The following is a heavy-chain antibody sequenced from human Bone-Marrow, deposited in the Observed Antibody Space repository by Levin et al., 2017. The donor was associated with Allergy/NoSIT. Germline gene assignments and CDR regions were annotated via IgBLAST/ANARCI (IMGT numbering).Heavy chain of an antibody. D-gene: IGHD4-17*01. CDR2: VQYSGST. CDR1: TSRSPYY. J-gene: IGHJ1*01. V-gene: IGHV4-39*07. CDR3: VGDSRPINFKY. Sequence: SQTLSLTCTASTSRSPYYWGWIRQPPGKGLEWIGTVQYSGSTYYNPSLKSRVTISVDTSKNQFSLKLSSVTAADTAVYYCVGDSRPINFKYWGQGTLVTVSS.